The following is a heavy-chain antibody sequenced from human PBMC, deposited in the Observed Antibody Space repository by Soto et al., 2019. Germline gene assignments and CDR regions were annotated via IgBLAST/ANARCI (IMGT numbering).Heavy chain of an antibody. J-gene: IGHJ3*02. CDR1: GGSISGYY. V-gene: IGHV4-59*13. Sequence: SETLSLTCSVSGGSISGYYWSWIRQPPGKGLEWIGYIYYSGSTKYNPSLKSRVTISVDTSKSQLSLKLSSVTAADTAVYYCARGHVDYVGDAFDIWGQGTMVTVS. D-gene: IGHD4-17*01. CDR2: IYYSGST. CDR3: ARGHVDYVGDAFDI.